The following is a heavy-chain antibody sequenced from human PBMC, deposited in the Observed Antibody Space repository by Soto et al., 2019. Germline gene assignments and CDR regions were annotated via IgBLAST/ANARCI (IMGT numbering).Heavy chain of an antibody. V-gene: IGHV1-18*01. CDR3: ARVRCSGGSCHPSTYYYYTDV. D-gene: IGHD2-15*01. Sequence: GASVKVSCKASGYTFTSYGISWVRQAPGQGLEWMGWISAYNGNTNYAQKLQGRVTMTTDTSTSTAYMELRSLRSDDTAVYYCARVRCSGGSCHPSTYYYYTDVWGKGTTVTVSS. J-gene: IGHJ6*03. CDR2: ISAYNGNT. CDR1: GYTFTSYG.